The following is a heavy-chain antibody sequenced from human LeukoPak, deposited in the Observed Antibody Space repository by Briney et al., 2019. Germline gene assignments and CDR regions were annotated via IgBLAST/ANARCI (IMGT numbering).Heavy chain of an antibody. CDR3: ARRRGLMVRGVKNWFDP. V-gene: IGHV1-8*01. Sequence: ASVKVSCKASGYTFTSYDINWVRQATGQGLDWMGWMNPNSGNTGYAQKFQGRVTKTRNTSISTAYMELSSLRADDPGVYYCARRRGLMVRGVKNWFDPWGQGTLVTVYS. CDR2: MNPNSGNT. J-gene: IGHJ5*02. D-gene: IGHD3-10*01. CDR1: GYTFTSYD.